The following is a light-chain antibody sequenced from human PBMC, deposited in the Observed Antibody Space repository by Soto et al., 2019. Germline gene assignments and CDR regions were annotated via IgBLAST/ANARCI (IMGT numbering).Light chain of an antibody. CDR3: QSYDSSLSGYV. CDR2: VNT. J-gene: IGLJ1*01. Sequence: QSVLTQPPSVSGAPGQRVTISCTGRSSNIGAGFDVHWYQQLPGTAPKLLIFVNTNRPSGVPDRFSGSKSGTSASLAITGLQAEDEADYSCQSYDSSLSGYVFGTGTKLTVL. CDR1: SSNIGAGFD. V-gene: IGLV1-40*01.